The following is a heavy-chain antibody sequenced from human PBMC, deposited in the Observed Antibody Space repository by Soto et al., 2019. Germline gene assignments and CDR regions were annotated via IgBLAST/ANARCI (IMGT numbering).Heavy chain of an antibody. Sequence: QVQLVQSGAEVKKPGSSVKVSCKASGGTFSSYTISWVRQAPGQGLEWMGRIIPILGIANYAQKFQGRVTITADKSTSTAYMELSSLRSEDTAVYCCARLDGRGEFDYWGQGTLVTVSS. CDR1: GGTFSSYT. CDR2: IIPILGIA. CDR3: ARLDGRGEFDY. V-gene: IGHV1-69*02. D-gene: IGHD2-15*01. J-gene: IGHJ4*02.